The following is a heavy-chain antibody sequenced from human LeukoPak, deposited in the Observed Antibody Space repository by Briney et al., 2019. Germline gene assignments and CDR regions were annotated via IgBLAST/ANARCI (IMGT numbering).Heavy chain of an antibody. Sequence: GGSLRLSCAASGYTFNSFEMNWVRQAPGKGLEWVSYISSSGSTIYYADSMKGRFTISRDSAKNSLYLQMNSLRAEDTAVYYCARGGYFDYWGQGTLVTVSS. J-gene: IGHJ4*02. CDR2: ISSSGSTI. CDR1: GYTFNSFE. V-gene: IGHV3-48*03. CDR3: ARGGYFDY.